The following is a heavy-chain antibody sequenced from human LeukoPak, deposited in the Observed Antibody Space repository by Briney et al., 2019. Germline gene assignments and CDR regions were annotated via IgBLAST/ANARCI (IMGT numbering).Heavy chain of an antibody. J-gene: IGHJ4*02. CDR3: ARNPGNSSSWDQRGYYFDY. CDR2: ISAYNGNT. V-gene: IGHV1-18*01. Sequence: ASVKVSCKASGYTFTSYGISWVRQAPGQGLEWMGWISAYNGNTNYAQKLQGRVTMTTDTSTSTAYMELRSMRSDDTAVYYCARNPGNSSSWDQRGYYFDYWGQGTLVTVSS. CDR1: GYTFTSYG. D-gene: IGHD6-13*01.